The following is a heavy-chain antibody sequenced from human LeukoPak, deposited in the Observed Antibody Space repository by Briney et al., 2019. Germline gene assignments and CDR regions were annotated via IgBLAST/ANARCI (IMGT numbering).Heavy chain of an antibody. CDR3: ARDPTYYYDSSGYYESAFDI. D-gene: IGHD3-22*01. CDR1: GFTFSSYA. J-gene: IGHJ3*02. CDR2: ISGSGGST. Sequence: GGSLRLSCAASGFTFSSYAMSWVRQAPGKGLEWVSSISGSGGSTYHADSVKGRFTISRDNSKNTLYLQMNSLRAEDTAVYYCARDPTYYYDSSGYYESAFDIWGQGTMVTVSS. V-gene: IGHV3-23*01.